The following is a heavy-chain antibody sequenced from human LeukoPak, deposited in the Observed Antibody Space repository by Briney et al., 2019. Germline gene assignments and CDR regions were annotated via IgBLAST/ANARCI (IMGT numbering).Heavy chain of an antibody. CDR3: ARGGSYYVSDLDY. J-gene: IGHJ4*02. V-gene: IGHV3-30*04. Sequence: GRSLRLSCAASGFTFSSYAMHWVRQAPGKGLEWVAVISYDGSNKYYADSVKGRFTISRDNSKNTLYLQMNSLRAEDTAVYYCARGGSYYVSDLDYRGQGTLVTVSS. CDR2: ISYDGSNK. D-gene: IGHD1-26*01. CDR1: GFTFSSYA.